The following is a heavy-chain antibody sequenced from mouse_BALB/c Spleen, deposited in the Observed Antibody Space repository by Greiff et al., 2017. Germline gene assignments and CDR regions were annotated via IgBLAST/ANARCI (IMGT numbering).Heavy chain of an antibody. V-gene: IGHV14-3*02. Sequence: EVQLQQSGAELVKPGASVKLSCTASGFNIKDTYMHWVKQRPEQGLEWIGRIDPANGNTKYDPKFQGKATITADTSSNTAYLQLSSLTSEDTAVYYCTIYYDYGFAYWGQGTLVTVSA. J-gene: IGHJ3*01. CDR1: GFNIKDTY. D-gene: IGHD2-4*01. CDR3: TIYYDYGFAY. CDR2: IDPANGNT.